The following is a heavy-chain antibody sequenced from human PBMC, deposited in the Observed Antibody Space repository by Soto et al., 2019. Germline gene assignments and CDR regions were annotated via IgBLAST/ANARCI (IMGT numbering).Heavy chain of an antibody. Sequence: GGSLRLSCAASGFTFSSYSMNWVRQAPGKGLEWVSSISSSSSYIYYADSVKGRFTISRDNAKNSLYLQMNSLRAEDTAVYYCASAGYCSGGSCYGDYYYGTDVWGQWTTVTVSS. CDR2: ISSSSSYI. CDR3: ASAGYCSGGSCYGDYYYGTDV. V-gene: IGHV3-21*01. CDR1: GFTFSSYS. D-gene: IGHD2-15*01. J-gene: IGHJ6*02.